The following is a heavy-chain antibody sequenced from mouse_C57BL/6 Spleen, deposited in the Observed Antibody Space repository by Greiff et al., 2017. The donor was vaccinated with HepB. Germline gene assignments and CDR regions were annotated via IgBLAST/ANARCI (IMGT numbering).Heavy chain of an antibody. D-gene: IGHD1-1*01. J-gene: IGHJ2*01. CDR1: GYTFTDYE. Sequence: QVQLQQSGAELVRPGASVTLSCKASGYTFTDYEMHWVKQTPVHGLEWIGAIDPETGGTAYNQKFKGKAILTADKSSSTAYMELRSLTSEDSAVYYCTREGTVVASYYFDYWGQGTTLTVSS. CDR3: TREGTVVASYYFDY. V-gene: IGHV1-15*01. CDR2: IDPETGGT.